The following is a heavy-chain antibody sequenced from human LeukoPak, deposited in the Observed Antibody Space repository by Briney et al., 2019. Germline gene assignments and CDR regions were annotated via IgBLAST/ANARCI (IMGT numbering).Heavy chain of an antibody. CDR1: NYTFSDYD. CDR3: AREDDRSFGAYDC. V-gene: IGHV1-18*01. D-gene: IGHD4-17*01. CDR2: VSKYTGNA. Sequence: PGASVKVSCKASNYTFSDYDATWVRQAPGQGLEWMGWVSKYTGNADYAPKFQGRVSMTTDTSTRTAYMELRSLRPDDTAVYFCAREDDRSFGAYDCWGQGTLVTVS. J-gene: IGHJ4*02.